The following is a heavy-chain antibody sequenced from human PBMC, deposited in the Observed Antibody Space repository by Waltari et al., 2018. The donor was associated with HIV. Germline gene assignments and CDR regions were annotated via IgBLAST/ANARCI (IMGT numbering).Heavy chain of an antibody. V-gene: IGHV3-11*01. CDR3: AGRGVTCSATSCYDS. J-gene: IGHJ4*02. D-gene: IGHD3-10*01. CDR2: IRRSGGAV. CDR1: GFTFSDHY. Sequence: QVQLVESGGGLVKPGGSLRLSCAASGFTFSDHYMSWIRQAPGKGLEVVSYIRRSGGAVFYADSVKGRFTISRDNAKKTLYLQMSSLRAEDTAIYYCAGRGVTCSATSCYDSWGQGTRVTVSS.